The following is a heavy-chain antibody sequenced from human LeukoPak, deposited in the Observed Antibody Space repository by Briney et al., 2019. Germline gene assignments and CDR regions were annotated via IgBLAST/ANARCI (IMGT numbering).Heavy chain of an antibody. V-gene: IGHV1-2*02. J-gene: IGHJ3*02. CDR3: ASFNRGDYYDSSGYPDAFDI. Sequence: ASVKVSCKASGYTFTGYYMHWVRQAPGQGLEWMGWINPNSGGTNYAQKFQGRVTMTRDTSISTAFMELSRLRSDDTAVYYCASFNRGDYYDSSGYPDAFDIWGQGTMVTVSS. D-gene: IGHD3-22*01. CDR2: INPNSGGT. CDR1: GYTFTGYY.